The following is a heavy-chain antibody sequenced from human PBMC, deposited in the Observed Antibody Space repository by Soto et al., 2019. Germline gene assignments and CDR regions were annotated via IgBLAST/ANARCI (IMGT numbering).Heavy chain of an antibody. CDR1: GFPFTTYY. V-gene: IGHV1-46*01. Sequence: QGHLVQSGAEVQKPGASVTISCKTSGFPFTTYYLHWVRQAPGQGLEWMAVINPRSGSTSYAHIFQGRVSVTMEASTNTIYMALSSLTSEDTAVYYCTIHFDSSGNYQFNEAFDVWGHGTTVTVSS. D-gene: IGHD3-22*01. CDR2: INPRSGST. J-gene: IGHJ3*01. CDR3: TIHFDSSGNYQFNEAFDV.